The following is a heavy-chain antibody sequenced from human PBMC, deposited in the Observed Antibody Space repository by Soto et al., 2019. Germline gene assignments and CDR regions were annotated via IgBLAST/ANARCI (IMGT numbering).Heavy chain of an antibody. CDR3: ARHPSSPSGMDV. CDR1: GYKFGSAW. V-gene: IGHV5-51*01. CDR2: IKPGTSDI. Sequence: GESLKISCKGVGYKFGSAWIGWVRQMPGKGLEWMGIIKPGTSDIRYSPSCRGHVTISADEAVSTAYLQWSSLKASDTAMYYCARHPSSPSGMDVWGQGTTVTVSS. J-gene: IGHJ6*02.